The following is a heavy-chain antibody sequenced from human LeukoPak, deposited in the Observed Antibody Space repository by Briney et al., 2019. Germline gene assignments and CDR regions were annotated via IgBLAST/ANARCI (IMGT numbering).Heavy chain of an antibody. J-gene: IGHJ6*03. CDR2: IFHSGST. Sequence: PSESLSLTCAVSGYSISSGYYWVWIRQPPGKGLEWIGSIFHSGSTYYNPSLKSRITISVDTSKNQFSLKLSSVTAADTAVYYCARERRYDFAPFYFYMDVWGKGTTVTVSS. V-gene: IGHV4-38-2*02. CDR3: ARERRYDFAPFYFYMDV. CDR1: GYSISSGYY. D-gene: IGHD3-3*01.